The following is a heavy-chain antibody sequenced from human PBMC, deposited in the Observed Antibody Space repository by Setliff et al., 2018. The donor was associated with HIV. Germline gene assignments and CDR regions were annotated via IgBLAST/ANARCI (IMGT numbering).Heavy chain of an antibody. CDR3: ARDFGGYCSSMSCPGLFDP. Sequence: ASVKVSCKASGGTFSSYAISWVRQAPGQGLEWMGGIIPILGIANYAQKFQGRVTITTDESTSTAYMELSSLRSEDTAVYYCARDFGGYCSSMSCPGLFDPWGQGTLVTVSS. J-gene: IGHJ5*02. D-gene: IGHD2-2*01. CDR2: IIPILGIA. V-gene: IGHV1-69*10. CDR1: GGTFSSYA.